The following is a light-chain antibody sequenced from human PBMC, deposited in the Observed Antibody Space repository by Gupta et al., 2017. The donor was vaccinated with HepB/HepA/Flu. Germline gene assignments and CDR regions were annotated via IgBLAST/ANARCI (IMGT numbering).Light chain of an antibody. Sequence: EIVLTQSPGTLSLSPGERATLSCRASQSSGNYLAWYQQKPGQSPRLLIYDTSSRATGTPARFSGSGSGTDFTLTIGSLEPEDFAVYYCQLRSSWPMFTFGQGTRLEL. CDR2: DTS. CDR1: QSSGNY. V-gene: IGKV3-11*01. J-gene: IGKJ5*01. CDR3: QLRSSWPMFT.